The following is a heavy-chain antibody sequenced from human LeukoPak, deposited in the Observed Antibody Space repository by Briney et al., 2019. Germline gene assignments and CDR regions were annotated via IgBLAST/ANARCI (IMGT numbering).Heavy chain of an antibody. CDR3: ARHWEDYGDYVHGLDY. CDR2: IYYGGST. V-gene: IGHV4-39*01. D-gene: IGHD4-17*01. CDR1: GGSFSGSSYY. Sequence: SETLSLTCTVSGGSFSGSSYYWGWIRQPPGKGVEWIGTIYYGGSTYYNPSLKSRVTISLNTSKNQFSLNLNSVTAADTAVYYCARHWEDYGDYVHGLDYWGQGTLVTVSS. J-gene: IGHJ4*02.